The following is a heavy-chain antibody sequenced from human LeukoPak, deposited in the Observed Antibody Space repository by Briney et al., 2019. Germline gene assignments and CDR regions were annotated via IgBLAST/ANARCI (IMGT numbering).Heavy chain of an antibody. Sequence: GGSLRLSCVASGFNFSDYYMNWIRQSPGKGLEWISYMSSRSGIIYYADSVKGRFTISRDNARNSLYLQMNSLRVDDTAVYYCAKDQGSSSGWYSRDGFALWGRGTMVTVSS. V-gene: IGHV3-11*01. CDR1: GFNFSDYY. CDR3: AKDQGSSSGWYSRDGFAL. D-gene: IGHD6-19*01. J-gene: IGHJ3*01. CDR2: MSSRSGII.